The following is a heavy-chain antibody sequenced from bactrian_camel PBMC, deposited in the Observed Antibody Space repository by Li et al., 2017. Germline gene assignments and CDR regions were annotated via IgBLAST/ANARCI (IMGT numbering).Heavy chain of an antibody. CDR2: LDSDGIT. CDR1: KLAYSSNC. V-gene: IGHV3S55*01. J-gene: IGHJ4*01. D-gene: IGHD3*01. Sequence: HVQLVESGGGSVQAGGSLALSCVAAKLAYSSNCMGWFRQAPGKEREGVAGLDSDGITAYANAVKGRFTISQDNAKGTLYLQMNSLKPEDTAMYYCAADPTGLDCYSGSPFIGQGTQVTVS.